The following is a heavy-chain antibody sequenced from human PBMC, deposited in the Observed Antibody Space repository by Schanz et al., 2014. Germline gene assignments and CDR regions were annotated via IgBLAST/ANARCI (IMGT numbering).Heavy chain of an antibody. CDR2: IEFSGGTT. CDR1: GFNFKAYA. D-gene: IGHD3-10*01. J-gene: IGHJ4*02. V-gene: IGHV3-23*04. Sequence: VQLVDSGGGLVQPGGSLRLSCAASGFNFKAYAMSWVRQAPGKGLEWVSGIEFSGGTTYYADSVKGRFTISRDDAKNSLYLQMNSLRAEDTALYYCAKDGIMVQGVIWERYFDSWGQGTLXTVSS. CDR3: AKDGIMVQGVIWERYFDS.